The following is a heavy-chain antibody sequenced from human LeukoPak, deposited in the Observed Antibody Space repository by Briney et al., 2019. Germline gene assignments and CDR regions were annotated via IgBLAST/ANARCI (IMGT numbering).Heavy chain of an antibody. J-gene: IGHJ4*02. CDR2: IWYDGSEK. Sequence: GGSLRLSCAASGFNFNDSGMHWVRQAPGQGLEWVAVIWYDGSEKYYADSVKGRLTISRDNSKNTLYLQMNSLRADDTAVYYCARDGYYGSGRPFDYWGQGALVSVSS. D-gene: IGHD3-10*01. CDR3: ARDGYYGSGRPFDY. V-gene: IGHV3-33*01. CDR1: GFNFNDSG.